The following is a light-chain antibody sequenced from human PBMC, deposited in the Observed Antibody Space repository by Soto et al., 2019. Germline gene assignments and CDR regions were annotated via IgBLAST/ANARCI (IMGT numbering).Light chain of an antibody. V-gene: IGKV1-5*01. CDR2: DAS. CDR3: QQYTNTNNPWM. J-gene: IGKJ1*01. Sequence: IPGTQVPPNLSASVGDRVTITCRARQTISTWMAWYQQKPGKAPELLVYDASTLQSGVASRFSGSGSGTEFTLIISGLQPDDSATYYCQQYTNTNNPWMFGQGTKVDIK. CDR1: QTISTW.